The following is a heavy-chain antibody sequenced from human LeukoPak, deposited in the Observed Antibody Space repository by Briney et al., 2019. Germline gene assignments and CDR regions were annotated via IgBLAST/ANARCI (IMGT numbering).Heavy chain of an antibody. Sequence: SVKVSCKASGGTFSSYAISWVRQAPGQGLDWMGGIIPIFGTANYAQKFQGRVTITADKSTSTAYMELSSLRSEDTAVYYCAREGATMVRGVMYAFDIWGQGTMVTVSS. CDR3: AREGATMVRGVMYAFDI. D-gene: IGHD3-10*01. CDR2: IIPIFGTA. V-gene: IGHV1-69*06. J-gene: IGHJ3*02. CDR1: GGTFSSYA.